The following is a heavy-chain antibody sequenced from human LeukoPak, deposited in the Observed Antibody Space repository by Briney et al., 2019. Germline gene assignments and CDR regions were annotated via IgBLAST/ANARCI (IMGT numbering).Heavy chain of an antibody. CDR3: ARDGYCSSTSCYIGYYYYGMDV. J-gene: IGHJ6*02. V-gene: IGHV3-21*01. CDR1: GFTFSSYS. CDR2: ISSSSSYI. D-gene: IGHD2-2*03. Sequence: GALRLSCAASGFTFSSYSMNWVRQAPGKGXEWVSSISSSSSYIYYADSVKGRFTISRDNAKNSLYLQMNSLRAEDTAVYYCARDGYCSSTSCYIGYYYYGMDVWGQGTTVTVSS.